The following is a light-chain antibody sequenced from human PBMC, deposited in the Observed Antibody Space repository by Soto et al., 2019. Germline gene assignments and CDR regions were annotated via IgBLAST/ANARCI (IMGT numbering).Light chain of an antibody. CDR1: QSADKY. Sequence: EIVLTQSPATLSLSPEERATLSCRASQSADKYLAWYQQKPGQAPRLLIYDASNRSTGIPARFSGSGSGTDFTLTISSLEPEDFAVYYCQQCDNWPLTFGGGTKVEIK. J-gene: IGKJ4*01. CDR3: QQCDNWPLT. CDR2: DAS. V-gene: IGKV3-11*01.